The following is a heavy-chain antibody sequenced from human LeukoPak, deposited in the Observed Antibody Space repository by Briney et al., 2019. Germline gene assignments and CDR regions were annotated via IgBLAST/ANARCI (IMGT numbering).Heavy chain of an antibody. CDR2: IYGGGNI. D-gene: IGHD5-24*01. CDR3: ARGAGYNYPYYFDY. CDR1: GFTFSTYA. V-gene: IGHV3-53*01. J-gene: IGHJ4*02. Sequence: GGSLRLSCAASGFTFSTYAMSWVRQAPGKGLEWVSVIYGGGNIYYADSVKGRFTISRDNSKNTLYLQMNSLRAEDTAVYYCARGAGYNYPYYFDYWGQGTLVTVSS.